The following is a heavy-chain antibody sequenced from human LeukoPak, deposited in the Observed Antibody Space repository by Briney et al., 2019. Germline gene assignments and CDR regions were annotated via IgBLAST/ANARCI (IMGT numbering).Heavy chain of an antibody. CDR2: IYTSGST. J-gene: IGHJ6*03. Sequence: SETLSLTCTVSDGSISSGSYYWSWIPQPAGKGLEWIGRIYTSGSTNYNPSLKSRVTISVDTSKNQFSLKLSSVTAADTAVYYCARDRVGATLYYYYYMDVWGKGTTVTISS. CDR3: ARDRVGATLYYYYYMDV. V-gene: IGHV4-61*02. CDR1: DGSISSGSYY. D-gene: IGHD1-26*01.